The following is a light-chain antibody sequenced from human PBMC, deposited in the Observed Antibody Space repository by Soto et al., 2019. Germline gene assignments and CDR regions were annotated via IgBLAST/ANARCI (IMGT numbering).Light chain of an antibody. CDR1: QNINNNY. CDR3: QQHGISHIT. V-gene: IGKV3-20*01. J-gene: IGKJ5*01. Sequence: VLTQPPGTLSLSPGGRATLSCRASQNINNNYLAWYQHKPGQAPRLLIYDASLRATGVPDRFSGSGSGTDFTLTITRLEPDDSAVYYCQQHGISHITFGQGTRLEIK. CDR2: DAS.